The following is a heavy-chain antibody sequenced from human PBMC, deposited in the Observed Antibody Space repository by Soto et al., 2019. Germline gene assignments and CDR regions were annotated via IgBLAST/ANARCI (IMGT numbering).Heavy chain of an antibody. CDR3: AKDVRFLEWFHSPGMDV. D-gene: IGHD3-3*01. CDR1: GYTFTSYA. CDR2: INAGNGNT. Sequence: ASVKVSCKASGYTFTSYAMHWVRQAPGQRLEWMGWINAGNGNTKYSQKFQGRVTITRDTSASTAYMELSSLRSEDTAVYYCAKDVRFLEWFHSPGMDVWGQGTTVTVSS. J-gene: IGHJ6*02. V-gene: IGHV1-3*01.